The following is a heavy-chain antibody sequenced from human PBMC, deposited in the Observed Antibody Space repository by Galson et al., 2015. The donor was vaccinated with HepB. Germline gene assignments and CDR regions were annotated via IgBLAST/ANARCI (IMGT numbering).Heavy chain of an antibody. CDR3: ARGGRRDGLVGYYGMDV. V-gene: IGHV1-69*06. CDR2: IIPIFGTA. CDR1: GGTFSSYA. D-gene: IGHD5-24*01. J-gene: IGHJ6*02. Sequence: SVKVSCKASGGTFSSYAISWVRQAPGQGLEWMGGIIPIFGTANYAQKFQGRVTITADKSTSTAYMELSSLRSEDTAVYYCARGGRRDGLVGYYGMDVWGQGTTVTVSS.